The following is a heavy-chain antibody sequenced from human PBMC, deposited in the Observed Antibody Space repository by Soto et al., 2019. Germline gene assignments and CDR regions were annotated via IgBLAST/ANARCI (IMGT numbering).Heavy chain of an antibody. J-gene: IGHJ3*02. CDR1: GFTFSNYG. CDR3: AKDAAVAFDI. Sequence: QVHLVESGGGVVQPGRSLRLSCAASGFTFSNYGMHWVRQAPGKGLEWLAVMSFYGSNEYYADSVQGRLTISRDNSKNTLYLQMNSLRTEDTAVYHCAKDAAVAFDIWGQGTMVTVSS. V-gene: IGHV3-30*18. D-gene: IGHD2-15*01. CDR2: MSFYGSNE.